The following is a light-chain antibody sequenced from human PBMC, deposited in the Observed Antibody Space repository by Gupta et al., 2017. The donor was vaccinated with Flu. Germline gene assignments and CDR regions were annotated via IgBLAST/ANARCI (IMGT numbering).Light chain of an antibody. Sequence: DIVMTQSPDSLAVSLGERATINCKSSQSILYSSNSKNLLVWYQQKAGQPPKVLIYGASTQESGVPDRFSGSGSGSDFTLTISSLQAEDVAVYYCQQDDSIPYTFGQGTKLEIK. CDR2: GAS. CDR1: QSILYSSNSKNL. CDR3: QQDDSIPYT. J-gene: IGKJ2*01. V-gene: IGKV4-1*01.